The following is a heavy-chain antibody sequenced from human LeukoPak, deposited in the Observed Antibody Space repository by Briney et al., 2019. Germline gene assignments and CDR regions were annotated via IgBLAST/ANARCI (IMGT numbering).Heavy chain of an antibody. CDR3: ARADFSTGYSSGARRIDY. J-gene: IGHJ4*02. V-gene: IGHV3-30*02. CDR1: GFTFSSYG. CDR2: IRYDGSNK. Sequence: GGSLRLSCAASGFTFSSYGMHWVRQAPGKGLEWVAFIRYDGSNKYYADSVKGRFTISRDNSKNTLYLQMNSLRAEDTAVYYCARADFSTGYSSGARRIDYWGQGTLVTVSS. D-gene: IGHD6-19*01.